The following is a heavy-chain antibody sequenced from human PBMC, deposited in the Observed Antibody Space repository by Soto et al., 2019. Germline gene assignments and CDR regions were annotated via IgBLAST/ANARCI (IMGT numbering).Heavy chain of an antibody. Sequence: SETLSLTCTVSGGSVSSGSYYWSWIRQPPGKGLEWIGYIYYSGSTNYNPSLKSRVTISVDTSKNQFSLKLSSVTAADTAVYYCAGELIAAAGDYYYYGMDVRGQGALVTVSS. CDR1: GGSVSSGSYY. J-gene: IGHJ6*02. D-gene: IGHD6-13*01. CDR3: AGELIAAAGDYYYYGMDV. V-gene: IGHV4-61*01. CDR2: IYYSGST.